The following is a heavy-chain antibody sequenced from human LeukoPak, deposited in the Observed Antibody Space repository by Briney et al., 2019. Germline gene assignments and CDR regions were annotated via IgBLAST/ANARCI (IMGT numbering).Heavy chain of an antibody. CDR2: IYYSGST. CDR1: GGSISSYY. Sequence: TSETLSLTCTVSGGSISSYYWSWIRQPPGKGLEWIGYIYYSGSTNYNPSLKSRVTISVDTSKNQFSLKLSSVTAADTAVYYCARHSELRFLEWNSYYFDYWGQGTLVTVSS. D-gene: IGHD3-3*01. V-gene: IGHV4-59*08. CDR3: ARHSELRFLEWNSYYFDY. J-gene: IGHJ4*02.